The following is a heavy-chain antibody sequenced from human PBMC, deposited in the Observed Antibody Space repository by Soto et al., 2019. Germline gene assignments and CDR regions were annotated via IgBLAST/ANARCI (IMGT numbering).Heavy chain of an antibody. CDR2: IWYDGSNK. J-gene: IGHJ6*02. V-gene: IGHV3-33*01. CDR1: GFTFSSYG. Sequence: GGSLRLSCAASGFTFSSYGMHWVRQAPGKGLEWVAVIWYDGSNKYYADSVKGRFTISRDNSKSTLYLQMNSLRAEDTAVYYCARSPTSFEGDYYYGMDVWGQGTTVTVSS. D-gene: IGHD3-3*02. CDR3: ARSPTSFEGDYYYGMDV.